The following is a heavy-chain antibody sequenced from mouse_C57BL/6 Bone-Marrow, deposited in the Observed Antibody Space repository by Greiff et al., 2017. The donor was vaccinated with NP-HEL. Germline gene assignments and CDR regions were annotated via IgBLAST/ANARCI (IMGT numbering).Heavy chain of an antibody. CDR2: ISNGGGST. D-gene: IGHD2-4*01. V-gene: IGHV5-12*01. J-gene: IGHJ3*01. Sequence: DVKLVESGGGLVQPGGSLKLSCAASGFTFSDYYMYWVRQTPEKRLEWVAYISNGGGSTYYPDTVKGRFTISRDNAKNTLYLQMSRLKSEDTAMYYCARGGYDYPWFAYWGQGTLVTVSA. CDR1: GFTFSDYY. CDR3: ARGGYDYPWFAY.